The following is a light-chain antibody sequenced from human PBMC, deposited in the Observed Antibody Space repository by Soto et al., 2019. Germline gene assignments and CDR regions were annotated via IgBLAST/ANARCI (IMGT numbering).Light chain of an antibody. J-gene: IGKJ2*01. CDR2: DAS. Sequence: EIVLTQSPATLSLSPGERATLSCRASQSVSSYLAWYQQKTGQTPRLLIYDASNRATGIPARFSGSGSGTDFTLTISSLEPEDFAVYYCQQRSSWHRTFGQGTKLEIK. V-gene: IGKV3-11*01. CDR1: QSVSSY. CDR3: QQRSSWHRT.